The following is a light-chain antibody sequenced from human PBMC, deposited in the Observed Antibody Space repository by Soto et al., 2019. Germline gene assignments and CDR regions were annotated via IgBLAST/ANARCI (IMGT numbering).Light chain of an antibody. CDR2: HAS. CDR1: QTVSSSY. V-gene: IGKV3-20*01. Sequence: EIVLTQSPGTLSLSPGERATLSCRASQTVSSSYLAWYQQKPGQAPRLLIYHASTRATGIPDRFSGSGSGTDFTLTISRLEPEDFAVYYCQQYGSSPRLTFGGGTKVEMK. CDR3: QQYGSSPRLT. J-gene: IGKJ4*01.